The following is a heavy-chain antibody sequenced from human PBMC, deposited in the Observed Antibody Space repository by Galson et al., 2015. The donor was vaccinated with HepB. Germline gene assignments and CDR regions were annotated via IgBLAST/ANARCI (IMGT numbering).Heavy chain of an antibody. D-gene: IGHD4-17*01. CDR1: GFTFSSYS. Sequence: SLRLSCAASGFTFSSYSMNWVRQAPGKGLEWVSYISSSSSTIYYADSVKGRFTISRDNAKNSLYLQMNSLRDEDTAVYYCARDSTTVTTFFFDYWGQGTLVTVSS. CDR2: ISSSSSTI. CDR3: ARDSTTVTTFFFDY. J-gene: IGHJ4*02. V-gene: IGHV3-48*02.